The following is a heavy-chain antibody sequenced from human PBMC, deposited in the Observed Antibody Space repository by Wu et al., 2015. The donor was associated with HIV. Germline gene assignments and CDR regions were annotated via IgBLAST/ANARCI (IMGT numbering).Heavy chain of an antibody. D-gene: IGHD2-2*01. CDR2: INPNSGGT. Sequence: QVQLVQSGAEVKKPGASVKVSCKASGYTFTGYYMHWVRQAPGQGLEWMGWINPNSGGTNYAQKFQGRVTMTRDTSISTAYMDLSRLKSDDTAVYYCARGGVVLPPAITYYYYYYMTSGQRDHGHRLL. CDR3: ARGGVVLPPAITYYYYYYMTS. CDR1: GYTFTGYY. J-gene: IGHJ6*03. V-gene: IGHV1-2*02.